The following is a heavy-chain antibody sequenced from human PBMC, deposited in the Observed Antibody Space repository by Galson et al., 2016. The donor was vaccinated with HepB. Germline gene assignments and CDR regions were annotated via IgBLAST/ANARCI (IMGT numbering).Heavy chain of an antibody. D-gene: IGHD1-14*01. J-gene: IGHJ6*03. V-gene: IGHV3-7*03. CDR2: INQDGSLK. CDR3: ARYRPESARYYTDV. CDR1: GFTFSDFY. Sequence: SLRLSCAASGFTFSDFYMSWIRQAPGKGLEWVANINQDGSLKYYVDSVRGRFTISRDNAENSLFLQMNSLRAEDTAVYYCARYRPESARYYTDVWGGGTTVIVS.